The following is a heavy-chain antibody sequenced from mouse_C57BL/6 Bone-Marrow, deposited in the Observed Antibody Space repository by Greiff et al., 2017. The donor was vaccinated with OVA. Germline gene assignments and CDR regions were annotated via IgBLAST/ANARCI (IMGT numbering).Heavy chain of an antibody. J-gene: IGHJ4*01. V-gene: IGHV1-9*01. CDR1: GYTFTGYW. CDR2: IFPGSGST. D-gene: IGHD1-1*01. CDR3: AISNGSSYDYYAMDY. Sequence: QVQLKESGAELMKPGASVKLSCKASGYTFTGYWIEWVKQRPGHGLEWIGEIFPGSGSTNYNEKFKGKATFTADTSSNTAYMQLGRLTTGDSANEYCAISNGSSYDYYAMDYWGQGTSVTVSS.